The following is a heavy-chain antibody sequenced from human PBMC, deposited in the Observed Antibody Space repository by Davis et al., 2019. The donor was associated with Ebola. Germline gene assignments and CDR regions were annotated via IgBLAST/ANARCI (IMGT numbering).Heavy chain of an antibody. J-gene: IGHJ4*02. CDR2: INSDGSST. Sequence: GESLKIPCAASGFTFDDYAMHWVRQAPGKGLVWVSRINSDGSSTSYADSVKGRFTISRDNAKNTLYLQMNSLRAEDTAVYYCTTVLKRGLLPLDYWGQGTLVTVSS. V-gene: IGHV3-74*01. CDR3: TTVLKRGLLPLDY. D-gene: IGHD2-15*01. CDR1: GFTFDDYA.